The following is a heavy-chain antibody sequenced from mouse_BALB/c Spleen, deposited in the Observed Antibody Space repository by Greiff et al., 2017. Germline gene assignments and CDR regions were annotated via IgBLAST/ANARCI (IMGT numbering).Heavy chain of an antibody. CDR1: GYTFTDYA. J-gene: IGHJ4*01. D-gene: IGHD1-2*01. CDR3: ARITTAHYAMDY. CDR2: ISTYYGDA. V-gene: IGHV1S137*01. Sequence: VHLVESGAELVRPGVSVKISCKGSGYTFTDYAMHWVKQSHAKSLEWIGVISTYYGDASYNQKFKGKATMTVDKSSSTAYMELARLTSEDSAIYYCARITTAHYAMDYWGQGTSVTVSS.